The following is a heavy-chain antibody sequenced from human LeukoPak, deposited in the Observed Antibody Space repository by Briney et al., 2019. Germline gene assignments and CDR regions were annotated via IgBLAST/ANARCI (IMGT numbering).Heavy chain of an antibody. CDR3: ARSGVGATPYFDY. Sequence: PSETLSLTCTVSGGSISSHYWSWIRQPPGKGLEWIGYIYTSGSTNYNPSLKSRVTISVDTSKNQFSLKLSSVTAADTAVYYCARSGVGATPYFDYWGQGTLVTVSS. CDR2: IYTSGST. D-gene: IGHD1-26*01. V-gene: IGHV4-4*09. CDR1: GGSISSHY. J-gene: IGHJ4*02.